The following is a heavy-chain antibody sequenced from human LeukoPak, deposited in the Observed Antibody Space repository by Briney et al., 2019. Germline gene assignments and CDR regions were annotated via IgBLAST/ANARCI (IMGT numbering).Heavy chain of an antibody. CDR2: INHSGST. CDR1: GGSFSGYY. J-gene: IGHJ6*03. Sequence: SETLSLTCAVYGGSFSGYYWSWIRQPPGKGLEWIGEINHSGSTDYNPSLKSRVTISVDTSKNQFSLKLSSVTAADTAVYYCARGVYDFWSGYYRWGVYYYYMDVWGKGTTVTVSS. D-gene: IGHD3-3*01. V-gene: IGHV4-34*01. CDR3: ARGVYDFWSGYYRWGVYYYYMDV.